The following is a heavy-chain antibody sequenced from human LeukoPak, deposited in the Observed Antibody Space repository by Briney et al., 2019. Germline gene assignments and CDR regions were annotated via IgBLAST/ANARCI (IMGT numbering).Heavy chain of an antibody. D-gene: IGHD3-22*01. V-gene: IGHV3-30*04. CDR1: GFTFSSYA. CDR2: ISYDGSNK. J-gene: IGHJ4*02. CDR3: ARAWYYYDSSGYGPFSY. Sequence: PGRSLRLSCAASGFTFSSYAMHWVRQAPGKGLEWVAVISYDGSNKYYADSVKGRFTISRDNSKNTLYLQMNSLRAEDTAVYYCARAWYYYDSSGYGPFSYWGQGTLVTVSS.